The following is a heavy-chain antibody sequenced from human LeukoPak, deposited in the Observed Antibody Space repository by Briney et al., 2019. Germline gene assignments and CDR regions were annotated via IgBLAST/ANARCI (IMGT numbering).Heavy chain of an antibody. CDR2: IIPIFGTA. V-gene: IGHV1-69*05. CDR1: GGTFSSYA. J-gene: IGHJ6*02. Sequence: ASVKVSCKASGGTFSSYAISWVRQAPGQGLEWMGGIIPIFGTANYAQKFQGRVTITTDESTSTAYMELSRLRSDDTAVYYCARADTAAAPEKSYYYYYGMDVWGQGTTVTVSS. D-gene: IGHD2-2*01. CDR3: ARADTAAAPEKSYYYYYGMDV.